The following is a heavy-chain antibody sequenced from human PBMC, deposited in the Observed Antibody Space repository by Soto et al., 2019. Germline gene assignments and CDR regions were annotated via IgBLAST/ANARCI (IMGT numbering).Heavy chain of an antibody. CDR2: IYYSGST. J-gene: IGHJ5*02. CDR3: VRDGTKTLRDWFDP. Sequence: SETLSLTXTVSGGSISSYYWSWIRQPPGKGLEWIGYIYYSGSTNYNPSLKSRVTISVDTSKKQFSLKLRSVTAADTAVYYCVRDGTKTLRDWFDPWGQGISVTVSS. CDR1: GGSISSYY. D-gene: IGHD1-1*01. V-gene: IGHV4-59*12.